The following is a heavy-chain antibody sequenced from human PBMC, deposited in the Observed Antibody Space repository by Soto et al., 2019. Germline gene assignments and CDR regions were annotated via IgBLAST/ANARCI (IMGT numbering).Heavy chain of an antibody. D-gene: IGHD2-15*01. V-gene: IGHV1-69*01. Sequence: QVQLAQSGAEVKKPGSSVKVSCKASGGSFTNYVITWLRQAPGQGLEWMGGVIPLSGTQIHAEKFQDRVTITADGSTSTAYMELRSLRSEDTAVYYCATLYCSGGSCSSATPKIYYVHYWGQGIRVTVSS. CDR3: ATLYCSGGSCSSATPKIYYVHY. CDR1: GGSFTNYV. CDR2: VIPLSGTQ. J-gene: IGHJ4*02.